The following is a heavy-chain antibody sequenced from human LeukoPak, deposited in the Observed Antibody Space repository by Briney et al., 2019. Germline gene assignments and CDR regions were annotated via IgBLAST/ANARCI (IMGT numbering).Heavy chain of an antibody. CDR3: ARGGYCSGGSCYTEAYGYNWFDP. J-gene: IGHJ5*02. CDR2: INSDGSST. CDR1: GFTFSSYW. V-gene: IGHV3-74*01. D-gene: IGHD2-15*01. Sequence: GALRLSCAASGFTFSSYWMHWARQAPGKGLVWVSRINSDGSSTSYADSVKGRFTIFRDNAKNTLYLQMNSLRAEDTAVYYCARGGYCSGGSCYTEAYGYNWFDPWGQGTLVTVSS.